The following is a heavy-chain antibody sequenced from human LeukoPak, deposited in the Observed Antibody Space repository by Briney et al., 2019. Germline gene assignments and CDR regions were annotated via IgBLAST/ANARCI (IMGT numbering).Heavy chain of an antibody. CDR1: GGTFSSYA. V-gene: IGHV1-69*13. CDR2: IIPIFGTA. D-gene: IGHD2-2*01. J-gene: IGHJ4*02. CDR3: ARDPGIDDIVVVPAATFDY. Sequence: SVKVSCKASGGTFSSYAISWVRRAPGQGLEWMGGIIPIFGTANYAQKFQGRVTITADESTSTAYMELSSLRSEDTAVYYCARDPGIDDIVVVPAATFDYWGQGTLVTVSS.